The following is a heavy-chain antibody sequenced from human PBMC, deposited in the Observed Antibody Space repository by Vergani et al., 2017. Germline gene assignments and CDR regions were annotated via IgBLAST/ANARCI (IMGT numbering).Heavy chain of an antibody. CDR1: GFTFDDYA. CDR2: ISWDGGST. V-gene: IGHV3-43D*03. J-gene: IGHJ6*03. D-gene: IGHD3-16*02. Sequence: EVQLVESGGVVVQPGGSLRLSCAASGFTFDDYAMHWVRQAPGKGLEWVSLISWDGGSTYYADSVKGRFTISRDNSKNSLYLQMSSLRAEDTALCYCAKDSVITFGGVIIQDQXMDVWGKGTTVTVSS. CDR3: AKDSVITFGGVIIQDQXMDV.